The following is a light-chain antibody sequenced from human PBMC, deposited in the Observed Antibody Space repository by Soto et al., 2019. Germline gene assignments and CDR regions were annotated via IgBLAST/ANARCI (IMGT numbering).Light chain of an antibody. J-gene: IGKJ1*01. V-gene: IGKV1-39*01. CDR2: AAS. CDR1: QSISSN. Sequence: DIQMTQSPSSLSASVGDRVTITCRASQSISSNLNWYQQKPGKAPKLLISAASSLQSGVPSRFRGSGSGTDFTLTISSLQPEDFATDYCQQSYSTPRTFGQGTKVEIK. CDR3: QQSYSTPRT.